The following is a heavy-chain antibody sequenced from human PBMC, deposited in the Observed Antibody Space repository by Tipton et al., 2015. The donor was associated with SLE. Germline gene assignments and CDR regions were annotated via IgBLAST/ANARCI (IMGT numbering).Heavy chain of an antibody. Sequence: QLVQSGAEVKKPGASVKVSCKASGYSFTSYDFNWVRQATGQGLEWMGWMNAKSGDTVFAQKFQGRVTMTRNTSISTAYMELSSLTSEDTAVYYCATEGDNGAFDIWGLGTMVTVSS. CDR3: ATEGDNGAFDI. D-gene: IGHD1-1*01. CDR2: MNAKSGDT. CDR1: GYSFTSYD. J-gene: IGHJ3*02. V-gene: IGHV1-8*01.